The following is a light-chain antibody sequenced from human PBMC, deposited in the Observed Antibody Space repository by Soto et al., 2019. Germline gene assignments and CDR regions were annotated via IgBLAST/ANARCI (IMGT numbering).Light chain of an antibody. CDR3: QQYNDWPPIT. V-gene: IGKV3-15*01. J-gene: IGKJ5*01. CDR2: AAS. Sequence: IVVPQSAATLSGSPWERAILSWRASQSISINLAWYQQKPGQAPRLLLYAASNRATGVPARLSGSWAGTEFTLTISSLQSADFAVYYCQQYNDWPPITVGQGTRLEIK. CDR1: QSISIN.